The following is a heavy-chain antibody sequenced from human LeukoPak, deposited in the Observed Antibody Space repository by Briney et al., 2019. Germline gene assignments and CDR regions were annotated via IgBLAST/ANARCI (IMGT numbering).Heavy chain of an antibody. CDR1: GGSISSGGYS. Sequence: SETLSLTCAVSGGSISSGGYSWSWIRQPPGKGLEWIGYIYHSGSTYYNPSLKSRVTISVDRSKNQFSLKLSSVTAADTAVYFCAGAGDFDSWGQGTLVTVSS. CDR2: IYHSGST. CDR3: AGAGDFDS. D-gene: IGHD3-10*01. J-gene: IGHJ4*02. V-gene: IGHV4-30-2*01.